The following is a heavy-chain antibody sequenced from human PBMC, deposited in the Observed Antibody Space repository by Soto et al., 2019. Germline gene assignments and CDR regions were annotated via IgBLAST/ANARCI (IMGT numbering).Heavy chain of an antibody. V-gene: IGHV1-18*04. CDR2: ISAYNGNT. J-gene: IGHJ6*02. CDR1: GYTFTSYG. CDR3: AGADPPTPYSSSWYDYYYYGMDV. D-gene: IGHD6-13*01. Sequence: GASVKVSCKASGYTFTSYGISWVRRAPGQGLEWMGWISAYNGNTNYAQKLQGRVTMTTDTSTSTAYMELRSLRSDDTAVYYCAGADPPTPYSSSWYDYYYYGMDVWGQGTTVTVSS.